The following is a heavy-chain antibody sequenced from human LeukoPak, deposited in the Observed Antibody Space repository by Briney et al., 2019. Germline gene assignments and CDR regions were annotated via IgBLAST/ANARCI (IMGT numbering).Heavy chain of an antibody. J-gene: IGHJ3*02. D-gene: IGHD2-2*01. CDR2: IYYSGNT. CDR1: GGSITSSNYH. Sequence: SETLSLTCTVSGGSITSSNYHWGWIRQPPGKGLEWIVTIYYSGNTYYNPSLKSRVTISIDTSKNQFSLKLSSVTAADTAVYYCARHLVVPAAGEDQSAFDIWGQGTMVTVSS. CDR3: ARHLVVPAAGEDQSAFDI. V-gene: IGHV4-39*01.